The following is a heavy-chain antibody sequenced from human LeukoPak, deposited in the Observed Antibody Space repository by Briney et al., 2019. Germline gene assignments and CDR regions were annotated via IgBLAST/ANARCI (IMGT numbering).Heavy chain of an antibody. CDR3: AREKDDYVWGSYRYFDY. D-gene: IGHD3-16*02. J-gene: IGHJ4*02. Sequence: SETLSLTCTVSGGSISSGGYYWSWIRQHPGKGLEWIGYIYYGGSTYYNPSLKSRVTISVDTSKNQFSLKLSSVTAADTAVYYCAREKDDYVWGSYRYFDYWGQGTLVTVSS. V-gene: IGHV4-31*03. CDR2: IYYGGST. CDR1: GGSISSGGYY.